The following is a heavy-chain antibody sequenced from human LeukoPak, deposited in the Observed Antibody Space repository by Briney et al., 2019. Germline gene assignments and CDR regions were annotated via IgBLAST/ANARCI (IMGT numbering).Heavy chain of an antibody. CDR1: GFTVSSNY. Sequence: PGGSLRLSCAASGFTVSSNYMSWVRQAPGKGLEWVSVIYSGGSTYYADSVKGRFTISRDNSKNTLYLQMNSLRAEDTAVYYCARDRSAMFFGVVIIESTFDYWGQGTLVTVSS. D-gene: IGHD3-3*01. CDR3: ARDRSAMFFGVVIIESTFDY. CDR2: IYSGGST. J-gene: IGHJ4*02. V-gene: IGHV3-66*01.